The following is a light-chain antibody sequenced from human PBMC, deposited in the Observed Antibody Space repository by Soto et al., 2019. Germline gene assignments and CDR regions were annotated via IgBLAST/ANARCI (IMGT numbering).Light chain of an antibody. CDR1: QSISSW. Sequence: DIQMTQSPSTLSASVGDRVTITSRASQSISSWLAWYQQKPGKAPKLLIYKASSLASGVPSRFSGSGSGTEFTLTISSLQPDDFATYYCQQYNSYSLTFGGGTKVDIK. J-gene: IGKJ4*01. V-gene: IGKV1-5*03. CDR2: KAS. CDR3: QQYNSYSLT.